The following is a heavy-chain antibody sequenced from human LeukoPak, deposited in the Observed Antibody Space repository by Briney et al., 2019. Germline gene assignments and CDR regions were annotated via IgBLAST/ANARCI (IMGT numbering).Heavy chain of an antibody. V-gene: IGHV3-30-3*01. J-gene: IGHJ1*01. CDR2: ISYDGSNK. CDR3: ASGIAVTSPVH. Sequence: PGRSLRLSCAASGFTFSGYAMHWVRQAPGKGLNWVAVISYDGSNKYYADSVKGRFTIPRDNSKNTLYLQMNSLRAEDTAVYYCASGIAVTSPVHWGQGTLVTVSS. D-gene: IGHD4-11*01. CDR1: GFTFSGYA.